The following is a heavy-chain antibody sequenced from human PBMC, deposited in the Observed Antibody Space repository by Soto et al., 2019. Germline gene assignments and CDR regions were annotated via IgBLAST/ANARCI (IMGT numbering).Heavy chain of an antibody. J-gene: IGHJ4*02. CDR3: ARDIVPGRNRGSYLF. V-gene: IGHV1-69*13. D-gene: IGHD3-22*01. CDR1: GGAFNNRG. CDR2: IIPGFGTA. Sequence: GASVKVSCKASGGAFNNRGLTWVRQAPGQGLEYMGGIIPGFGTADYVQRFQGRLTITADDSTRTAYMELNSLTSDDTALYYCARDIVPGRNRGSYLFWGQGTLVTVSS.